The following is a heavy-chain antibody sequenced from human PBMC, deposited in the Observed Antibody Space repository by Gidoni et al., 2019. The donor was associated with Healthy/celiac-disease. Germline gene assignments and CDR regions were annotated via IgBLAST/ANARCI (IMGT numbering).Heavy chain of an antibody. V-gene: IGHV3-48*04. D-gene: IGHD2-2*01. CDR3: ARDEDIVVVPAAYYYYYGMDV. CDR1: GFTFSSYS. CDR2: ISSSSSTI. J-gene: IGHJ6*02. Sequence: EVQLVESGGGLVQPGGSLRLSCAASGFTFSSYSMNWVRQAPGKGLEWVSYISSSSSTIYYADSVKGRFTISRDNAKNSLYLQMNSLRAEDTAVYYCARDEDIVVVPAAYYYYYGMDVWGQGTTVTVSS.